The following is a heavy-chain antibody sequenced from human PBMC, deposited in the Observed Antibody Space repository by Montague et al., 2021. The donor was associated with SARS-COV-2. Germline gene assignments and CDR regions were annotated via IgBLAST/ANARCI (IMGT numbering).Heavy chain of an antibody. J-gene: IGHJ4*02. D-gene: IGHD2-15*01. CDR1: GSSISSSSYY. CDR2: IDYSGST. CDR3: ARLASGWWELTLDY. Sequence: SETLSLTCTISGSSISSSSYYWGWIRQPPGKGLEWIGSIDYSGSTYYNPSLKSRVTISVDTSKNQFSLKLSSVTAADTAVYYCARLASGWWELTLDYWGQGTLVTVSS. V-gene: IGHV4-39*01.